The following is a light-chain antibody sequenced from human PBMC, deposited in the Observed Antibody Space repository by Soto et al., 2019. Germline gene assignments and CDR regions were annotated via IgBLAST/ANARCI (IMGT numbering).Light chain of an antibody. CDR1: QSVSSN. Sequence: EIVMTQSPATLSVSPGERATLSCRSSQSVSSNLAWYQQKPGQAPRLLIYGASTRATGIPARFSGSGSGADFTLTLSSLQPEDFALYFCQQYEKWPPSITFGQGTRLEIK. J-gene: IGKJ5*01. CDR2: GAS. V-gene: IGKV3-15*01. CDR3: QQYEKWPPSIT.